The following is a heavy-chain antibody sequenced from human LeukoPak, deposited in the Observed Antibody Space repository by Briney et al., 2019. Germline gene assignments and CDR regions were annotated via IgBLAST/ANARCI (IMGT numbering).Heavy chain of an antibody. V-gene: IGHV4-59*12. CDR1: GGSISTYY. Sequence: PSETLSLTCTASGGSISTYYWNWIRQPPGKGLEWIGYIYYNGGTNYNPSLKSRVTISVDTSKNQFSLKLSSVTAADTAVYYCARAGLVYCTNGVCYRPFDYWGQGTLVTVSS. CDR3: ARAGLVYCTNGVCYRPFDY. J-gene: IGHJ4*02. CDR2: IYYNGGT. D-gene: IGHD2-8*01.